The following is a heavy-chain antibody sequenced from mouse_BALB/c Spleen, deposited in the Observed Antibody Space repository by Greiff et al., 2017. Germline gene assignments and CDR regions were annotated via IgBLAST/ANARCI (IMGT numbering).Heavy chain of an antibody. J-gene: IGHJ2*01. CDR2: INPSTGYT. V-gene: IGHV1-7*01. CDR1: GYTFTSYW. CDR3: ARSLGRHYFDY. Sequence: VQLQQSGAELAKPGASVKMSCKASGYTFTSYWMPWVKQRPGQGLEWIGYINPSTGYTEYNQKFKDRATLTADKSSSTAYMQLSSLTSEDSAVYYCARSLGRHYFDYWGQGTTLTVSS. D-gene: IGHD4-1*01.